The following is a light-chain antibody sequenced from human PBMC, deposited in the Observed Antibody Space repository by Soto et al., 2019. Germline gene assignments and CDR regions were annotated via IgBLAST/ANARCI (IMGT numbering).Light chain of an antibody. CDR3: QQRSNWPST. V-gene: IGKV3-11*01. CDR1: QSVNSY. J-gene: IGKJ4*01. Sequence: EIVLTQSPATLSLSPGDRATLSCRASQSVNSYLAWYEPKPGQAPTLLIYDASNRATGIPARFSGSESVKDFTLTISSLEPEDFAVYYCQQRSNWPSTFGGGTNVDIK. CDR2: DAS.